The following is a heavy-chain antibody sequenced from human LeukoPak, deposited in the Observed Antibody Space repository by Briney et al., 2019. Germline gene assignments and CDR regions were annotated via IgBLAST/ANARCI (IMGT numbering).Heavy chain of an antibody. V-gene: IGHV4-34*01. Sequence: SETLSLTCAVYGGSFSGYYWSWIRQPPGKGLEWIGEINHSGSTNYNPSLKSRVTISVDTSKNQFSLKLSSVTAADTAVYYCARGSIPRNYFDYWRQGTLVTVSS. CDR1: GGSFSGYY. CDR2: INHSGST. D-gene: IGHD6-6*01. J-gene: IGHJ4*02. CDR3: ARGSIPRNYFDY.